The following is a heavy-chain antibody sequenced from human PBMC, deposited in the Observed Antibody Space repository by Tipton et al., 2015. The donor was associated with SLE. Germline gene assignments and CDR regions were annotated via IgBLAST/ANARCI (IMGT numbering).Heavy chain of an antibody. CDR2: IYTSGST. Sequence: TLSLTCTVSGGSISSHYWSWIRQPPGKGLEWIGRIYTSGSTNYNPSLKSRVTISVDTSKNQFSLKLSSVTAADTAVYYCATPEGVGRAFDIWGQGTMVTVSS. CDR1: GGSISSHY. CDR3: ATPEGVGRAFDI. D-gene: IGHD1-14*01. V-gene: IGHV4-4*08. J-gene: IGHJ3*02.